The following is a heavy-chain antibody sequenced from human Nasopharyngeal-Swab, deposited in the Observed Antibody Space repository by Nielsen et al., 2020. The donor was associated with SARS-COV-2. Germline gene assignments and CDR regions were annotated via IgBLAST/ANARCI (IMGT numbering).Heavy chain of an antibody. CDR3: AKDLVTVTTPSDY. Sequence: GESLKISCAASGFTFSSYAMSWVRQAPGKGLEWVSAISGSGGSTYYADSVKGRFTISRDKSKNTLYLQMNSLRAEDTAVYYCAKDLVTVTTPSDYWGQGTLVTVSS. J-gene: IGHJ4*02. V-gene: IGHV3-23*01. CDR2: ISGSGGST. D-gene: IGHD4-17*01. CDR1: GFTFSSYA.